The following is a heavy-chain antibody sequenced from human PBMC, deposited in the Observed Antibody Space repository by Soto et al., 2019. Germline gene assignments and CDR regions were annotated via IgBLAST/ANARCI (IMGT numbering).Heavy chain of an antibody. CDR1: GYTFTSYA. V-gene: IGHV1-3*05. CDR2: INAGNGNT. CDR3: AKSIVVVTALDY. D-gene: IGHD2-21*02. Sequence: QVQLVQSGAEEKKPGASVKVSCKASGYTFTSYAMHWVRQAPGQRLEWMGWINAGNGNTKYSQKFQGRVTITRDTCASTAYMELSSLRYEDTAVYYCAKSIVVVTALDYWGQGTLVTVSS. J-gene: IGHJ4*02.